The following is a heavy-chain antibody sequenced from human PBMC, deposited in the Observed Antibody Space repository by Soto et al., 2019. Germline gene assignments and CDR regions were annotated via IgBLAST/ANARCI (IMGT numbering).Heavy chain of an antibody. CDR2: INHSGST. Sequence: QVQLQQWGAGLLKPSETLSLTCAVYGGSFSGYYWSWIRQSPGKGLEWMGEINHSGSTNYNPSLKSRVTSSVDSSKTPFSLKLGSVTAADTAVYYCAINSTRGEESWFDPWGQGTLVTVSS. V-gene: IGHV4-34*01. CDR3: AINSTRGEESWFDP. CDR1: GGSFSGYY. J-gene: IGHJ5*02. D-gene: IGHD2-2*01.